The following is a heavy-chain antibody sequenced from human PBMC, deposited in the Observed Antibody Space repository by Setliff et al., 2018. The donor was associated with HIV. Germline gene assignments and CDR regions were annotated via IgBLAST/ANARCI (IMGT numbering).Heavy chain of an antibody. Sequence: SETLSLTCTVSGGSASNSRYYWAWIRQPPGKGLEYIGSIHYNEKTYYNPSLKSRVTISVDTSKNQFSLKLSSVTAADTAVYYCARRRSSGWYHYFDYWGQGTLVTVSS. CDR2: IHYNEKT. J-gene: IGHJ4*02. V-gene: IGHV4-39*07. D-gene: IGHD6-19*01. CDR1: GGSASNSRYY. CDR3: ARRRSSGWYHYFDY.